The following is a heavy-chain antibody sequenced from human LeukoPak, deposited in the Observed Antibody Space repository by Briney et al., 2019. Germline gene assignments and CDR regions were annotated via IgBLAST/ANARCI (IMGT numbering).Heavy chain of an antibody. CDR3: ARVISRGWHGFHYYAMDV. D-gene: IGHD6-19*01. Sequence: ASVKVSCKASGNTFSSYCMHWVRQAPGQGLEWMGIINPSGGLTFYAQRFEGRVTVTRDTSTSTVHMELSSLRSEDTAVYYCARVISRGWHGFHYYAMDVWGQGTTVTVSS. CDR2: INPSGGLT. CDR1: GNTFSSYC. V-gene: IGHV1-46*01. J-gene: IGHJ6*02.